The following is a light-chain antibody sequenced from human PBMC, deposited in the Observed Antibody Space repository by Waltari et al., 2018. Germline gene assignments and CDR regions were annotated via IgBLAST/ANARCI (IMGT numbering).Light chain of an antibody. V-gene: IGLV4-69*01. CDR3: QTWGPGIRV. CDR2: VNSDGSH. Sequence: QLVLTQSPSASAALGASVKFTCTLSSGHSRSAIAWHQQQPGKGPRYLMKVNSDGSHIKGDGIPDRFSGSSYGAERYLTISSLQSEDEADYYCQTWGPGIRVFGGGTKLTVL. CDR1: SGHSRSA. J-gene: IGLJ3*02.